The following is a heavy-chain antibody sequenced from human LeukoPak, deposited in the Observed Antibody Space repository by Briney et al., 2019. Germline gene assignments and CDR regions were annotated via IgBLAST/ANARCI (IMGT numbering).Heavy chain of an antibody. CDR2: IYPGDSDT. Sequence: GESLKISCKGSGYRLTSYWIGWVRQMPGKGLEWMGIIYPGDSDTRYSPSFQGQVTISADKSISTAYLQWSSLKASDTAMYYCARRPLYYYDSSGFDYWGQGTLVTVSS. V-gene: IGHV5-51*01. D-gene: IGHD3-22*01. CDR3: ARRPLYYYDSSGFDY. J-gene: IGHJ4*02. CDR1: GYRLTSYW.